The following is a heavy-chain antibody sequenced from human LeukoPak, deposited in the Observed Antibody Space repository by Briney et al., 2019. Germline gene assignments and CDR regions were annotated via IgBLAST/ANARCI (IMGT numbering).Heavy chain of an antibody. CDR2: ISYDGSNK. J-gene: IGHJ4*02. V-gene: IGHV3-30-3*01. Sequence: GGSLRLSCAASGLTFSNYWMNWVRQAPGKGLEWVAVISYDGSNKYYADSVKGRFTISRDNSKNTLYLQMNSLRAEDTAVYYCAGNPYYFDYWGQGTLVTVSS. CDR3: AGNPYYFDY. CDR1: GLTFSNYW.